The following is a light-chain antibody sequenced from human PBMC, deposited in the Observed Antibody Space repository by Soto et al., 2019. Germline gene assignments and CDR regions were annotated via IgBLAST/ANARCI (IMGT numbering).Light chain of an antibody. J-gene: IGKJ5*01. CDR1: QSVSSSY. Sequence: EIVLTQSPVTLSLSPGGRATLSCRASQSVSSSYLAWYQQKPGQAPRLLIYGASSRATGIPDRFSGSGSGTDFTLTISRLEPEDFAVYYCQQYNEWPPFTFGHGTRLEIK. V-gene: IGKV3-20*01. CDR3: QQYNEWPPFT. CDR2: GAS.